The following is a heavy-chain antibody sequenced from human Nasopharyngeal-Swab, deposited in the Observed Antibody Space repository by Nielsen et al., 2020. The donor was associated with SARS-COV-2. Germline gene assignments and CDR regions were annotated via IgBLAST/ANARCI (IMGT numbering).Heavy chain of an antibody. Sequence: GESLKISCAAPGFTFSSYAMSWVRQAPGKGLEWVSSISGSGGSTYYADSVKGRFTISRDNSKNTLYLQMHSLRAEDTAVYYCATPGTRCSGDTCNMWVFDYWGQGTLVTVSS. CDR2: ISGSGGST. D-gene: IGHD2-15*01. V-gene: IGHV3-23*01. J-gene: IGHJ4*02. CDR3: ATPGTRCSGDTCNMWVFDY. CDR1: GFTFSSYA.